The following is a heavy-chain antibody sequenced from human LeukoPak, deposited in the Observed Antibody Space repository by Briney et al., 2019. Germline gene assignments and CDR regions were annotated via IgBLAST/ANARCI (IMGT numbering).Heavy chain of an antibody. V-gene: IGHV3-74*01. J-gene: IGHJ4*02. CDR1: GFTFSSYW. CDR3: AKSGDPLDY. D-gene: IGHD4-17*01. CDR2: IKTDGSTT. Sequence: GGSLRLSCAVSGFTFSSYWMHWVRQAPGKGLVWVSHIKTDGSTTAYADSVKGRFTISRDNAKNTLYLQMNSLRAEDTGVYYCAKSGDPLDYWGQGTLVTVSS.